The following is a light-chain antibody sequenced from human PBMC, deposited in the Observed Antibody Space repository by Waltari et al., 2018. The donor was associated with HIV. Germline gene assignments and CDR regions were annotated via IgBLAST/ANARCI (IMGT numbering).Light chain of an antibody. Sequence: EIVMTQSPATLSVSPGERATLSCRASQSISSNLAWYQQKPGQAPRLLIYGASTRATGIPARFSGSGSGTEFTLTISSLQSEDFAVYSCHQYNNWPPYTFGQGTKLEIK. J-gene: IGKJ2*01. CDR3: HQYNNWPPYT. V-gene: IGKV3-15*01. CDR2: GAS. CDR1: QSISSN.